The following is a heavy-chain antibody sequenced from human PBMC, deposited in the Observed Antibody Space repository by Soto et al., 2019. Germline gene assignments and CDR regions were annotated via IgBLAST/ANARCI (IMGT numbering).Heavy chain of an antibody. D-gene: IGHD3-9*01. CDR2: IGGSGGNT. CDR3: ARVVRYFDTPYGMDV. V-gene: IGHV3-23*01. CDR1: GLTFISYG. J-gene: IGHJ6*02. Sequence: GGSQRLSCTAAGLTFISYGMSWVRQAQGKGLEWVSGIGGSGGNTYYADSVKGRFTISRDNSKNTLFLQMNSLRAEDTAEYYCARVVRYFDTPYGMDVWGQGTTVTVSS.